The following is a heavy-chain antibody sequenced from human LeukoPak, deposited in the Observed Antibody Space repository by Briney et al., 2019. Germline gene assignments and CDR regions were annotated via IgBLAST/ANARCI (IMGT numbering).Heavy chain of an antibody. V-gene: IGHV1-69*04. Sequence: SVKVSCKASGGTFSSYAISWVRQAPGQGLEWMGRIIPILGIANYAQKLQGRVTITADKSTSTAYMELSSLRSEDTAVYYCARDGTGPSNFDYWGQGTLVTVSS. CDR1: GGTFSSYA. CDR2: IIPILGIA. D-gene: IGHD1-1*01. CDR3: ARDGTGPSNFDY. J-gene: IGHJ4*02.